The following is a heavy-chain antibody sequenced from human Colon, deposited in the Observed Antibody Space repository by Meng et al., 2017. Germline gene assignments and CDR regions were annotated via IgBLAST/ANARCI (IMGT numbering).Heavy chain of an antibody. CDR2: IYHSGST. J-gene: IGHJ5*02. V-gene: IGHV4-30-2*01. Sequence: QLQLQESGSGLVKPSQTLSLTCAVSGGSISSGGYSWSWIRQPPGKGLEWIGYIYHSGSTYYNPSLKSRVSISADTSKNQFSLKLSSVSAADTAVYYCAGGYSNYNWFDPWGQGTLVTVSS. CDR1: GGSISSGGYS. CDR3: AGGYSNYNWFDP. D-gene: IGHD4-11*01.